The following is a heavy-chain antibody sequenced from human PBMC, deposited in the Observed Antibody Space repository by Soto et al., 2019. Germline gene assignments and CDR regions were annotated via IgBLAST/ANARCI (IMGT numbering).Heavy chain of an antibody. CDR3: ARDGGYDFWSGYTREVYYYYGMDV. Sequence: GASVKVSCKASGGTFSSYAISWVRQAPGQGLERMGGIIPIFGTANYAQKFQGRVTITADESTSTAYMELSSLRSEDTAVYYCARDGGYDFWSGYTREVYYYYGMDVWGQGTTVTVSS. CDR1: GGTFSSYA. J-gene: IGHJ6*02. D-gene: IGHD3-3*01. V-gene: IGHV1-69*13. CDR2: IIPIFGTA.